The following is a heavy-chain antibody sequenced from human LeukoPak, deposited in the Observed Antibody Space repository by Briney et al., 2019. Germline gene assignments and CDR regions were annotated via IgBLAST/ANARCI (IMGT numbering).Heavy chain of an antibody. Sequence: PSETLSLTCTVSGGSISSYYWSWIRQPPGKGLEWIGYIHYSGNTDYTPSLKSRVTISVDTSKKQFSLKLSSVTAADTAVYYCARQSRSLGPSDYWGQGTLVTVSS. CDR1: GGSISSYY. CDR3: ARQSRSLGPSDY. CDR2: IHYSGNT. J-gene: IGHJ4*02. V-gene: IGHV4-59*08.